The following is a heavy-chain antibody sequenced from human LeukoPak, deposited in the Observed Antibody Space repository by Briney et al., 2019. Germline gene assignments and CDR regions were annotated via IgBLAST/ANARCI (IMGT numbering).Heavy chain of an antibody. CDR3: ARIRGYSYGPLDY. Sequence: ASVKVSCKPPGYTFISYGISWVRQAPGQGLEWMGWISAYNGNTNYAQKFQGRITMTTDTSTSTAYMELSRLRSDDTAVYYCARIRGYSYGPLDYWGQGTLVTVSS. CDR1: GYTFISYG. CDR2: ISAYNGNT. J-gene: IGHJ4*02. D-gene: IGHD5-18*01. V-gene: IGHV1-18*01.